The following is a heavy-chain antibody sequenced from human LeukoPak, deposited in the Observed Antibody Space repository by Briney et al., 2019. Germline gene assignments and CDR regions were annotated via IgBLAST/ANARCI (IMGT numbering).Heavy chain of an antibody. J-gene: IGHJ4*02. Sequence: PGGSLRLSCAASGFTFSSYAMSWVRQAPGKGLEWVSLIGGSGGSTYYADSAKGRFTISRDSSKNMLYLQMNSLRAEDTAVYYCAKDRSFSSSSGTFDYWGQGTLVTVSS. D-gene: IGHD6-6*01. CDR2: IGGSGGST. CDR3: AKDRSFSSSSGTFDY. V-gene: IGHV3-23*01. CDR1: GFTFSSYA.